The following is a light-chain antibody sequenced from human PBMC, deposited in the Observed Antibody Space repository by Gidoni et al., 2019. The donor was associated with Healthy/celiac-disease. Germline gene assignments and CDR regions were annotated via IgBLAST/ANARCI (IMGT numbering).Light chain of an antibody. CDR2: AAS. V-gene: IGKV1-12*01. CDR1: QGISSW. Sequence: DIQMTQSPSSVSASVGDRVTITCPTSQGISSWLAWYQQKPGKAPKLLIDAASSLQSGVPSRCSGRGAGTDFTLTISSLQEEDFANYYCQQANSFPRTFGQGTKVEIK. J-gene: IGKJ2*01. CDR3: QQANSFPRT.